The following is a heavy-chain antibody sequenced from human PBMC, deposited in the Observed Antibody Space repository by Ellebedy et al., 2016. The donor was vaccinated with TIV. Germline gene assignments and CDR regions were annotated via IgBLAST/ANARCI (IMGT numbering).Heavy chain of an antibody. CDR3: ARDFDTAPMRTIFDY. J-gene: IGHJ4*01. D-gene: IGHD5-18*01. Sequence: GESLKISCAVSGFPFSSYNMNWIRQAPGKGLEWVSAVNSVSTSMFYADSVTGRFTVSRDNAKNSLYLQMNNLRAEDTAVYYCARDFDTAPMRTIFDYWGHGTLVPVSS. CDR2: VNSVSTSM. CDR1: GFPFSSYN. V-gene: IGHV3-21*01.